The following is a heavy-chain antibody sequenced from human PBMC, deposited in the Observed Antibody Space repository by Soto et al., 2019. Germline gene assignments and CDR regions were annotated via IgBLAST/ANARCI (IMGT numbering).Heavy chain of an antibody. Sequence: SVKVSCKASGGTFSNYGITWERQAPGQGLERMRGIIPKIDTATYAQKFQGRVTIIADESTSTAYMEVSSLRSEDTAVYYCARTTIPSYYYCGMDVWGQGATVTVAS. J-gene: IGHJ6*02. CDR1: GGTFSNYG. CDR2: IIPKIDTA. D-gene: IGHD1-26*01. CDR3: ARTTIPSYYYCGMDV. V-gene: IGHV1-69*13.